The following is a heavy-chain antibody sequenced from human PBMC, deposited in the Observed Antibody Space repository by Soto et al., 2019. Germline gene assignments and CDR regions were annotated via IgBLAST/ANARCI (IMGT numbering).Heavy chain of an antibody. Sequence: QLQLQESGPGLVKPSETLSLTCTVSGGSISSSSYYWGWIRQPPGKGLEWIGSIYYSGSTYYNPSLKSRVTISVDTSKNQFSLKLSSVTAADTAVYYCARGRYYYGWFDPWGQGNLVTVSS. D-gene: IGHD3-10*01. CDR1: GGSISSSSYY. CDR2: IYYSGST. CDR3: ARGRYYYGWFDP. V-gene: IGHV4-39*01. J-gene: IGHJ5*02.